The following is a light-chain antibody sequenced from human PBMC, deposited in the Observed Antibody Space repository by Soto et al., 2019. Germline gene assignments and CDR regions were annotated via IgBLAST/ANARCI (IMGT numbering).Light chain of an antibody. Sequence: IHMTQSPATLSGSVAYRVTITFRASQTIISWLSWYQQKPGKAPKLLIYKASTLKSGVPSRFSGSGSGTEFTLTISSLQPDDFATYYCQHYNSYSEAFGQGTKVDI. V-gene: IGKV1-5*03. J-gene: IGKJ1*01. CDR2: KAS. CDR1: QTIISW. CDR3: QHYNSYSEA.